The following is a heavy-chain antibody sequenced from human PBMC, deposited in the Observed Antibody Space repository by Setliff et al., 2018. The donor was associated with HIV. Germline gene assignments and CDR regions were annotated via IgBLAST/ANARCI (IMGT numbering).Heavy chain of an antibody. J-gene: IGHJ4*02. CDR2: IYYSGST. V-gene: IGHV4-61*01. CDR1: GGSVGSGSYY. CDR3: ARDPPGYGDSKDY. Sequence: SETLSLTCSVSGGSVGSGSYYWSWIRRSPGKGLEWLRYIYYSGSTTYNPSLRSRVTISIDTSKNQFSLNLRSVTAADTAVYYCARDPPGYGDSKDYWGQGKLVTVSS. D-gene: IGHD4-17*01.